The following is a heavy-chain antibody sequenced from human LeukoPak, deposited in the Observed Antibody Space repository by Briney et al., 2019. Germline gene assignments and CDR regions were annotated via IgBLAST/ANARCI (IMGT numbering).Heavy chain of an antibody. CDR3: ARWGYESSGYYRPFDY. CDR1: GGSISGSS. V-gene: IGHV4-59*01. CDR2: IYYSGTT. Sequence: SETLSLTCTVSGGSISGSSWSWIRQPPGKGLDYIGYIYYSGTTNYNPSLKSRVTISLNTSKNQFSLKLTSVTAADTAVYYCARWGYESSGYYRPFDYWGQGTLVTVSS. D-gene: IGHD3-22*01. J-gene: IGHJ4*02.